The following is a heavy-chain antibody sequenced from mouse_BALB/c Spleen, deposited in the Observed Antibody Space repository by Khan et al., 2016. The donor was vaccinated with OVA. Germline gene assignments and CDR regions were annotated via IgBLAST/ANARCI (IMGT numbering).Heavy chain of an antibody. CDR2: IWSDGST. V-gene: IGHV2-6-1*01. J-gene: IGHJ4*01. D-gene: IGHD2-10*01. CDR1: GFSLTNYG. CDR3: ARQPYYHYNIMDY. Sequence: VQLVESGPGLVAPSQSLSITCTISGFSLTNYGVHWVRRPPGKGLEWLVVIWSDGSTTYNSALKSRLTISKDNSKRQVFLKMNSLQTDDTGMYFCARQPYYHYNIMDYWGQGTSVTVSS.